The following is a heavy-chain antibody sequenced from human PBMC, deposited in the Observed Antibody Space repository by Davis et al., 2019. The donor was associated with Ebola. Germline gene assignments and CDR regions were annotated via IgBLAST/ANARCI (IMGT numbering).Heavy chain of an antibody. CDR1: GFTFSTYA. D-gene: IGHD2/OR15-2a*01. J-gene: IGHJ3*02. V-gene: IGHV3-30*04. CDR2: ISHDGSNK. Sequence: GESLKISCAASGFTFSTYAMHWVRQSPGKGLEWLALISHDGSNKYHADSVKGRFTISRDNSKNTLYLQMNGLRVDDTAIYYCAKDTSNIWFDIWGQGTNVTVSS. CDR3: AKDTSNIWFDI.